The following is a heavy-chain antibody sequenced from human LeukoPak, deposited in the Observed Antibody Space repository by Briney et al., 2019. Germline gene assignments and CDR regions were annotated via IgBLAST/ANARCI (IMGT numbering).Heavy chain of an antibody. Sequence: GGSLRLSCAASGFTFSSYSMNWVRQAPGKGLEWVSSISSSSSYIYYADSVKGRFTISRENTKNSLYLQMNSLRADDTAVYYCARDHLGYSFDYWGQGTLVTVSS. V-gene: IGHV3-21*01. J-gene: IGHJ4*02. CDR2: ISSSSSYI. CDR1: GFTFSSYS. CDR3: ARDHLGYSFDY.